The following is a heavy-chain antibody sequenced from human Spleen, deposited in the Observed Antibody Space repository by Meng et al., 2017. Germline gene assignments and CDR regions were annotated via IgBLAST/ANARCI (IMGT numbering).Heavy chain of an antibody. CDR1: GGSFSDYY. J-gene: IGHJ4*02. Sequence: GQSRESGPGLVKPSGTLSLTCVVSGGSFSDYYWSWIRQPPGKGLEWIGEINHSGSTNYNPSLESRATISVDTSQNNLSLKLSSVTAADSAVYYCARGPTTMAHDFDYWGQGTLVTVSS. CDR3: ARGPTTMAHDFDY. D-gene: IGHD4-11*01. CDR2: INHSGST. V-gene: IGHV4-34*01.